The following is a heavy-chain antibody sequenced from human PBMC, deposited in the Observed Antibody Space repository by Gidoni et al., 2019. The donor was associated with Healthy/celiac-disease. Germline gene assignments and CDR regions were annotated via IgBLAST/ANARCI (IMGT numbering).Heavy chain of an antibody. CDR3: AKDKIESYYDILTGSASDY. D-gene: IGHD3-9*01. J-gene: IGHJ4*02. Sequence: EVQLLESGGGLVQPGGSLRLSCAASGFTFSSYAMSWVRQAPGKGLEWVSAISGSGGSTYYADSVKGRFTISRDNSKNTLYLQMNSLRAEDTAVYYCAKDKIESYYDILTGSASDYWGQGTLVTVSS. V-gene: IGHV3-23*01. CDR2: ISGSGGST. CDR1: GFTFSSYA.